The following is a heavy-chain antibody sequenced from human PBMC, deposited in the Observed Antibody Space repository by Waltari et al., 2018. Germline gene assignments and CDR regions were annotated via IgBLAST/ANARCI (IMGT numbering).Heavy chain of an antibody. CDR2: IKHKGNT. D-gene: IGHD4-17*01. J-gene: IGHJ4*02. CDR3: ARDLYGGNAAEYFDP. V-gene: IGHV4-38-2*02. CDR1: GYSLPAGSF. Sequence: QVQLQESGPGQLKPSETLPLTCSVSGYSLPAGSFRGWIRLPPGKGLEWIGSIKHKGNTYYNPSLKSRVTLSLDTSKNQFSLTLTSVTAADTALYYCARDLYGGNAAEYFDPWGQGTLLTVSS.